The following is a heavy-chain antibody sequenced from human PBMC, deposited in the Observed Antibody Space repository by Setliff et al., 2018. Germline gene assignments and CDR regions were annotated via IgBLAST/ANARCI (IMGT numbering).Heavy chain of an antibody. CDR1: GATLSGVV. D-gene: IGHD3-3*01. CDR2: FIPVLGKP. CDR3: ATELRSPFWHFDP. V-gene: IGHV1-69*04. Sequence: ASVKVSCKASGATLSGVVFSWVRQAPGHGLEWMGRFIPVLGKPNYAPRFQGRLTITVDTSTGTSYMDLRSLRSDDTAIYYCATELRSPFWHFDPWGQGILVTVSS. J-gene: IGHJ5*02.